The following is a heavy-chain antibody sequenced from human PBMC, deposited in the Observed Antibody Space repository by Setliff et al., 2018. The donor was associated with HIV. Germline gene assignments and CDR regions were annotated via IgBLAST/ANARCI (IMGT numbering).Heavy chain of an antibody. J-gene: IGHJ4*02. CDR2: ISASGDNT. CDR3: AKTRGYCSGGSCYADY. D-gene: IGHD2-15*01. V-gene: IGHV3-23*01. Sequence: TGGSLRLSCAASGFTFSNYGMSWVRQAPGKGLEWVSTISASGDNTYYADSVKGRFTISRDSPKNTLCLQMNSLEVEDTAVYYCAKTRGYCSGGSCYADYWGQGTLVTVSS. CDR1: GFTFSNYG.